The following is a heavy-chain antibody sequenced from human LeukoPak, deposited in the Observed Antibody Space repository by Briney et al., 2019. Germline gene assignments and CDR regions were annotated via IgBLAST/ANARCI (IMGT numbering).Heavy chain of an antibody. Sequence: GGSLRLSCAASGFTFSSYAMSWVRQAPGKGLEWVSAISGSGGSTYYADSVKGRFTISRDNSKNTLYLQMNSLRAEDTAVYYCAKDRIAAAGTRGWFDPWGQGTLVTVSS. CDR1: GFTFSSYA. CDR3: AKDRIAAAGTRGWFDP. D-gene: IGHD6-13*01. CDR2: ISGSGGST. J-gene: IGHJ5*02. V-gene: IGHV3-23*01.